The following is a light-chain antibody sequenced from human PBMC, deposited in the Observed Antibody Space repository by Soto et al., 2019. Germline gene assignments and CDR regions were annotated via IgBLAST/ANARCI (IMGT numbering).Light chain of an antibody. Sequence: IQLTQSPSSLSASVGDRVTITCRPSQGISSYLAWYQQKPEKAPKLLIYAASTLQSGVPSRFSGSGSGTDFTLTISSLQPEDFATYYCQQLNSYPNTFGQGTKLEIK. CDR1: QGISSY. J-gene: IGKJ2*01. CDR2: AAS. V-gene: IGKV1-9*01. CDR3: QQLNSYPNT.